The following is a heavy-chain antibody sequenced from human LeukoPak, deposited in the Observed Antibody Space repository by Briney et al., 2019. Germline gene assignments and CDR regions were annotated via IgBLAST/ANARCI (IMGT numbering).Heavy chain of an antibody. CDR2: IYYSGST. D-gene: IGHD4-17*01. CDR1: GGSISSSSSY. CDR3: ARQSRSEGTTVTILFDY. Sequence: PSETLSLTCTVSGGSISSSSSYWGWIRQPPGKGLEWIGSIYYSGSTYYNPSLKSRVTISVDTSKNQFSLKLSSVTAADTAVYYCARQSRSEGTTVTILFDYWGQGTLVTVSS. J-gene: IGHJ4*02. V-gene: IGHV4-39*01.